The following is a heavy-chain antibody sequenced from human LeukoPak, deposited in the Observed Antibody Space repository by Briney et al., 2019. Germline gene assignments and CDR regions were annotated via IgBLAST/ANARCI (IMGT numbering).Heavy chain of an antibody. CDR3: TRLDYTNTWYGFDD. J-gene: IGHJ4*02. CDR2: IETKADNYAT. CDR1: GFTFSSYA. D-gene: IGHD6-13*01. V-gene: IGHV3-73*01. Sequence: PGGSLRLSCAASGFTFSSYAIHWVRQASGKGLEWLGRIETKADNYATAYAASVKGRFTVPRDDSKNTAYLQLNSLKTEDTAVYYCTRLDYTNTWYGFDDWGQGTLVTVSS.